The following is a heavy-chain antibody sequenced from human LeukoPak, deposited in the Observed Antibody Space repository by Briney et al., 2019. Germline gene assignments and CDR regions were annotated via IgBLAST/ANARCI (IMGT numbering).Heavy chain of an antibody. V-gene: IGHV3-21*06. CDR2: IHGSASYN. CDR1: GFIFSNYY. CDR3: VRAFGGYDSQRFYYNMDV. Sequence: PGGSLRLSCAASGFIFSNYYLNWVRQAPGRGLEWVSCIHGSASYNYYADSVKGRFTVSRDSAKNSLYLEMSSLRVEDTAVYYCVRAFGGYDSQRFYYNMDVWGKGTTVTVSS. J-gene: IGHJ6*03. D-gene: IGHD5-12*01.